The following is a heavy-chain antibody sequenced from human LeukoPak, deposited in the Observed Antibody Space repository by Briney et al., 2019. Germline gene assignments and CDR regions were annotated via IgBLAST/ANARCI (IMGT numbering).Heavy chain of an antibody. CDR1: GGTFSSYA. V-gene: IGHV1-69*13. CDR2: IIPVFGTA. CDR3: ARDRVAGTYCFDY. D-gene: IGHD6-19*01. Sequence: ASVKVSCKASGGTFSSYAISWVRQAPGQGLEWMGGIIPVFGTANYAQKFQGRVTITADESTSTAYMELSSLRSEDTAVYYCARDRVAGTYCFDYWGQGTLVTVSS. J-gene: IGHJ4*02.